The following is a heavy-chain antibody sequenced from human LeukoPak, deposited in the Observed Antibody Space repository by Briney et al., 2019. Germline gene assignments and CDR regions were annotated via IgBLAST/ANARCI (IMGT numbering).Heavy chain of an antibody. CDR3: ARHRIYGVGAYRS. J-gene: IGHJ5*02. D-gene: IGHD4-17*01. Sequence: PSETLSLTCTVSGYSISSGYYWGWIRQPPGKGLEWIGEINHSGSTNYNPSLKSRVTISVDTSKNQFSLKLSSVTAADTAVYYCARHRIYGVGAYRSWGQGTLVTVSS. CDR1: GYSISSGYY. CDR2: INHSGST. V-gene: IGHV4-38-2*02.